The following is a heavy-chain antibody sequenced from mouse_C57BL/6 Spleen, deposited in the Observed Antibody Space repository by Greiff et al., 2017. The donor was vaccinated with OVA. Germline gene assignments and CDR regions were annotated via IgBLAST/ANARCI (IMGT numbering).Heavy chain of an antibody. V-gene: IGHV1-50*01. D-gene: IGHD4-1*02. CDR2: IDPSDSYT. CDR1: GYTFTSYW. CDR3: ARAPTGTGGYFDY. J-gene: IGHJ2*01. Sequence: VQLQQPGAELVKPGASVKLSCKASGYTFTSYWMQWVKQRPGPGLEWIGEIDPSDSYTNYNQKFKGKATLTVDTSSSTAYMQLSSLTSEDSAVYYCARAPTGTGGYFDYWGQGTTLTVSS.